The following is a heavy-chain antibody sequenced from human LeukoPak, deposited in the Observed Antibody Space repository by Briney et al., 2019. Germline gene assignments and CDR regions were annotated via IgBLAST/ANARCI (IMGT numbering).Heavy chain of an antibody. CDR3: ARVLGSGWFLDAFDL. J-gene: IGHJ3*01. CDR2: ISNGGTSI. V-gene: IGHV3-11*01. D-gene: IGHD6-19*01. Sequence: GGSLTLSCAASGFTFSDSYMFWIRQPPGKGLEWVSYISNGGTSIDYADSVKGRFTISRDNAKNSVSLQMNSLRADDTALYYCARVLGSGWFLDAFDLWGHGTLVTVSA. CDR1: GFTFSDSY.